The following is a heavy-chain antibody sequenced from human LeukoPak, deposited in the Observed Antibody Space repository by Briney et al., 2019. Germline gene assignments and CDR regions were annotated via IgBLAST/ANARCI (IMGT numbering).Heavy chain of an antibody. J-gene: IGHJ5*02. CDR2: ISGSGGST. V-gene: IGHV3-23*01. Sequence: GGSLRLSCAASGFTLSSYAMSWVRQAPGKGLEWVSAISGSGGSTYYADSVKGRFTISRDNSKNTLYLQMNSLRAEDTAVYYCAKVPRAIAVAGTVAPRGHWFDPWGQGTLVTVSS. D-gene: IGHD6-19*01. CDR1: GFTLSSYA. CDR3: AKVPRAIAVAGTVAPRGHWFDP.